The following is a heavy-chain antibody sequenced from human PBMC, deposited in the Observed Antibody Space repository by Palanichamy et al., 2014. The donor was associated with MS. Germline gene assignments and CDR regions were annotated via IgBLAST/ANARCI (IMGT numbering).Heavy chain of an antibody. D-gene: IGHD3-10*01. CDR2: ISTYNGNT. CDR1: GYTFGSYG. J-gene: IGHJ6*02. V-gene: IGHV1-18*04. Sequence: QVQLVQSGAEVKEPGASVRVSCKASGYTFGSYGISWARQAPGQGLEWMGWISTYNGNTKYAQKFQDRVTMTTDTSTTTAHMDLRGLRSDGSAVYFCARDIGPVPGDYYYGLDVWGQGTTVTVSS. CDR3: ARDIGPVPGDYYYGLDV.